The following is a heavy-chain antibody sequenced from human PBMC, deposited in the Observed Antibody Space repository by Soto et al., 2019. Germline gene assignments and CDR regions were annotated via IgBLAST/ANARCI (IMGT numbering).Heavy chain of an antibody. CDR2: ISITGGGT. J-gene: IGHJ4*02. D-gene: IGHD3-3*01. CDR1: GFTFSDYY. V-gene: IGHV3-11*01. CDR3: AREFESGYYFFDY. Sequence: GGSLRLSCAASGFTFSDYYMSWIRQAPGKGLEWVSDISITGGGTYYGDSVKGRFTISRVNSKNTLYLQMNGLRADDSAVYYCAREFESGYYFFDYWGQGALVTVSS.